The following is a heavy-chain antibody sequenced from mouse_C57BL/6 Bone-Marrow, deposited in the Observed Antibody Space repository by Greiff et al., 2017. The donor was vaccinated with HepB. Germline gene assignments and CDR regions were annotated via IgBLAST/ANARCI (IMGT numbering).Heavy chain of an antibody. CDR2: INPYNGGT. Sequence: VQLQQSGPVLVKPGASVKMSCKASGYTFTDYYMNWVKQSHGKSLEWIGVINPYNGGTSYNQKFKGKATLTVDKSSSTAYMELNSLTSEDSAVYYCARLRVFYYFDYWGQGTTLTVSS. CDR3: ARLRVFYYFDY. J-gene: IGHJ2*01. V-gene: IGHV1-19*01. CDR1: GYTFTDYY.